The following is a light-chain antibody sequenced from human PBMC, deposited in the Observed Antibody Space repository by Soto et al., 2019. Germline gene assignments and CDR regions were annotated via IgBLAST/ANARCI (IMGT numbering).Light chain of an antibody. CDR3: GTWDSSLSAVV. CDR2: DNN. J-gene: IGLJ2*01. CDR1: SSNIGNNY. V-gene: IGLV1-51*01. Sequence: QSVLTQPPSVSAAPGQKVTISCSGSSSNIGNNYVSWYQQLPGTAPKFLIYDNNKRPSGIPDRFSGSKSGTSATLDITGLQTGHEADYYCGTWDSSLSAVVFGGGTKLTVL.